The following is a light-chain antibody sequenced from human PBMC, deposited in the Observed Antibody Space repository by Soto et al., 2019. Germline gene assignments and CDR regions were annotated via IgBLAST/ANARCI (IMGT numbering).Light chain of an antibody. J-gene: IGKJ5*01. V-gene: IGKV2-28*01. Sequence: DIVMTQSPLSLPVTPGEPASISCRSSQSLLHSSGYNYVDWYLQKPGQSPQLLIYLVSNRASGVPERFSGSGSGTDFTLKISRVEAEDVGHYYCMQALQTPLPFGQ. CDR1: QSLLHSSGYNY. CDR2: LVS. CDR3: MQALQTPLP.